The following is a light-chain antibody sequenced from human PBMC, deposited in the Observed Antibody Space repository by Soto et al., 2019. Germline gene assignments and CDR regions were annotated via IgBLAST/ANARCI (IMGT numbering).Light chain of an antibody. CDR1: QNINNY. CDR2: DAS. CDR3: QQYENLPT. Sequence: DIQMTQSPASLSSCLVDIVTITCQASQNINNYLNWYQQKPGRAPKLLIYDASNLEAGVPSRFRGSGSGTDFTFTISRLQTEDIATYYCQQYENLPTFGQGTRLEIK. V-gene: IGKV1-33*01. J-gene: IGKJ5*01.